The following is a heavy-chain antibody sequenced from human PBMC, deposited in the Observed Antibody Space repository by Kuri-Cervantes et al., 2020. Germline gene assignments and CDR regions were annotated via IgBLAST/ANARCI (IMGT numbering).Heavy chain of an antibody. Sequence: GSLRLSCAASGFTFSSYAMHWVRQAPGKGLEWVAVISYDGSNKYYADSVKGRFTISRDNSKNTLYLQMNSLRAEDTAVYYCARVPTIPGMSSYYGMDVWGQGTTVTVSS. V-gene: IGHV3-30*14. CDR2: ISYDGSNK. J-gene: IGHJ6*02. D-gene: IGHD6-13*01. CDR1: GFTFSSYA. CDR3: ARVPTIPGMSSYYGMDV.